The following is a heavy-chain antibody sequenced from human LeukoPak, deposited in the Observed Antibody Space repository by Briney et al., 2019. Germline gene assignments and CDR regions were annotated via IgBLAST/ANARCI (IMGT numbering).Heavy chain of an antibody. Sequence: GESLKISCKGSGYSFTSYWIDWVRQMPGKGLEWMGIIYPGDSDTRYSPSFQGQVTISADKSISTAYLQWSSLKASDTAMYYCARTAYCGGDCYSFAFDIWGQGTMVTVSS. CDR2: IYPGDSDT. CDR3: ARTAYCGGDCYSFAFDI. D-gene: IGHD2-21*01. J-gene: IGHJ3*02. V-gene: IGHV5-51*01. CDR1: GYSFTSYW.